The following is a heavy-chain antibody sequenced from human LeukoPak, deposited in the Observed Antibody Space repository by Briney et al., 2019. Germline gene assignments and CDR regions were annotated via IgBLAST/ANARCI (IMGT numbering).Heavy chain of an antibody. CDR1: GFTFSSYG. CDR2: ISYDGSNT. J-gene: IGHJ5*02. V-gene: IGHV3-30*03. CDR3: ARASSSWNTWFDP. D-gene: IGHD6-13*01. Sequence: AGGSLRFSCAASGFTFSSYGMHWVRQGPGKGLEWVAVISYDGSNTYHGDPVMGRFTISTDNSKNILYLQMNSLRPEDTAIYYCARASSSWNTWFDPWGQGTLVTVSS.